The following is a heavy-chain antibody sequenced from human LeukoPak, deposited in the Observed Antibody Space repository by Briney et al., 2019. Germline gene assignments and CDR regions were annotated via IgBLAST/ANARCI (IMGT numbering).Heavy chain of an antibody. CDR1: GFTFSSYE. CDR3: ARDLNPYSSSWYGY. CDR2: ISSGGSTI. V-gene: IGHV3-48*03. Sequence: PGGSLRLSCAASGFTFSSYEMNWVRQAPGKGLEWVSYISSGGSTISYADSVKGRFTISRDNAKNSLYLQMNSLRAEDTAVYYCARDLNPYSSSWYGYWGQGTLVTVSS. J-gene: IGHJ4*02. D-gene: IGHD6-13*01.